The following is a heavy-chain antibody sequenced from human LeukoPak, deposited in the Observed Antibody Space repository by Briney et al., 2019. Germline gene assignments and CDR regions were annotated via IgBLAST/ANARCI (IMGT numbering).Heavy chain of an antibody. CDR1: GFTFSSYA. V-gene: IGHV3-53*01. CDR3: ASPEMARDGTYAMDV. D-gene: IGHD5-24*01. J-gene: IGHJ6*02. Sequence: GGSLRLSCGASGFTFSSYAMSWVRQAPGKGLEGVSVIYSGGSTYYADSVKGRFTISRDNSKNTLYLQMNSLRAEDTAVYYCASPEMARDGTYAMDVWGQGTTVTVSS. CDR2: IYSGGST.